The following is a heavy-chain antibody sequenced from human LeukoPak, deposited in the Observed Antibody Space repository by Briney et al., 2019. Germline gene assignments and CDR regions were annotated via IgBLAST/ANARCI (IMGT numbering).Heavy chain of an antibody. CDR1: GFTFSSYA. CDR2: ISGSGGST. D-gene: IGHD6-13*01. V-gene: IGHV3-23*01. Sequence: PGGSLRLSCAASGFTFSSYAMSWVRQAPGKGLEWVSSISGSGGSTYYADSVKGRFTISRDNSKNTLYLQMNSLRAEDTAVYYCAKVETAAAATLRGFDSWGQGTLVTVSS. CDR3: AKVETAAAATLRGFDS. J-gene: IGHJ4*02.